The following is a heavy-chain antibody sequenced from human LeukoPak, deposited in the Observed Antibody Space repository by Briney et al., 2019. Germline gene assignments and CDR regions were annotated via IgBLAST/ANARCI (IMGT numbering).Heavy chain of an antibody. CDR2: VSHRGRN. Sequence: SETLSLTCAVSGGSISTDRYLWGWLRQSPGKGLEWIGSVSHRGRNYYRSSLKSRVTISVDASNNHFSLRLKSVTAADTATYYCASEQAYDHLPGHYKTEYFQQWGQGSLVTVSS. D-gene: IGHD3-9*01. V-gene: IGHV4-39*02. CDR3: ASEQAYDHLPGHYKTEYFQQ. CDR1: GGSISTDRYL. J-gene: IGHJ1*01.